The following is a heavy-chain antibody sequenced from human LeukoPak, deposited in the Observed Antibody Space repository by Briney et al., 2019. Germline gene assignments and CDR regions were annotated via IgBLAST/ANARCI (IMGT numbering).Heavy chain of an antibody. CDR1: GFTFSSYG. V-gene: IGHV3-30*18. Sequence: GGSLRLSCAASGFTFSSYGMHWVRQAPGKGLEGVAVISYDGSHKYYADSVKGRFTISRDNSKNTLYLQMNSLRAEDTAVYYCAKDRIQLWLQLDYWGQGTLVTVSS. CDR3: AKDRIQLWLQLDY. J-gene: IGHJ4*02. D-gene: IGHD5-18*01. CDR2: ISYDGSHK.